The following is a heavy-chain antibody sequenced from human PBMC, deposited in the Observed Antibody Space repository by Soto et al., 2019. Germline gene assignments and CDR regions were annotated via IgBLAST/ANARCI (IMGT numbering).Heavy chain of an antibody. V-gene: IGHV3-7*03. CDR3: ARDSFAWGSEVDDAFDI. J-gene: IGHJ3*02. CDR2: IKQDGSEK. D-gene: IGHD7-27*01. Sequence: GGSLRLSCAASGFTFSSYWMSWVRQAPGKGLEWVANIKQDGSEKYYVDSVKGRFTISRDNAKNSLYLQMNSLRAEDTAVYDCARDSFAWGSEVDDAFDIWGQGTMVTVSS. CDR1: GFTFSSYW.